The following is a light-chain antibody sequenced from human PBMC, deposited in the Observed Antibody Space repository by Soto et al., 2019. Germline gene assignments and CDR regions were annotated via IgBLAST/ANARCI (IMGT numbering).Light chain of an antibody. CDR2: WAS. CDR1: QSVLYRSNNKNF. J-gene: IGKJ3*01. Sequence: DIVMTQSPDSLAVSLGERATINCKSSQSVLYRSNNKNFLAWFQQKPGQPPKLLIYWASTRESGVRDRFSGSGSGTDFTLTISSLQAEDVAVYYCQQYFATPVTFGPGTKVDIK. CDR3: QQYFATPVT. V-gene: IGKV4-1*01.